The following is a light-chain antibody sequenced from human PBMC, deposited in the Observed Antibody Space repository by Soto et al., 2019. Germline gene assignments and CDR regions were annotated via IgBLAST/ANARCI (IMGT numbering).Light chain of an antibody. Sequence: VMTQSPATLSLSPGESATLSCRDSQSVSSSYLAWYQQKTGQAPRLLIYGESTRATGVPVRFSGSGSGTEPNPTISRLQSEDFGVYYCQQNKDWPGTCGQGTKVDIK. CDR1: QSVSSSY. CDR3: QQNKDWPGT. CDR2: GES. J-gene: IGKJ1*01. V-gene: IGKV3-15*01.